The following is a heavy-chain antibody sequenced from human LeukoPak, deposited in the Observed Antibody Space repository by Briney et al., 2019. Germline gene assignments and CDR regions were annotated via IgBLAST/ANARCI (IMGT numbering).Heavy chain of an antibody. CDR2: IYYSGST. CDR3: ARQEGYYYYMDV. CDR1: GGSISSSSYY. J-gene: IGHJ6*03. V-gene: IGHV4-39*01. Sequence: SETLSLTCTVSGGSISSSSYYWGWIRQPPGKGLEWIGSIYYSGSTYYNPSLKSRVTISVDTSKNQFSLKLSSVTAADTAVYYCARQEGYYYYMDVWGKGTTVTISS.